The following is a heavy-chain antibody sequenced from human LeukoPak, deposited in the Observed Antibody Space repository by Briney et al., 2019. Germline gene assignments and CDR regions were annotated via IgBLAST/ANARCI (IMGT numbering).Heavy chain of an antibody. J-gene: IGHJ4*02. V-gene: IGHV3-23*01. CDR1: GFTFSSYA. Sequence: GGSLRLSCAASGFTFSSYAMTWVRQAPGKGLEWISTINDNGGYTYYGDSVKGRFTISRDNSKNTLYLQMNSLRGEDTAVYYCAKGRGYSGYDFFDYWGQGTLVTVSS. CDR2: INDNGGYT. CDR3: AKGRGYSGYDFFDY. D-gene: IGHD5-12*01.